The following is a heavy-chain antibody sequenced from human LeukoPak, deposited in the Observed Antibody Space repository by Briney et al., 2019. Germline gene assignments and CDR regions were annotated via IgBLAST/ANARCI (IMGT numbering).Heavy chain of an antibody. CDR1: VFTFSSYA. CDR3: ARDSDV. CDR2: IYSCGST. J-gene: IGHJ6*02. Sequence: PGGSLRLSCAPSVFTFSSYAITSVRQAPGKGLEWVSVIYSCGSTNYADSVKGRFTISRDNSKNTLYLQMNGLRGEDTAVYYCARDSDVWGQGTMVTVSS. V-gene: IGHV3-53*01.